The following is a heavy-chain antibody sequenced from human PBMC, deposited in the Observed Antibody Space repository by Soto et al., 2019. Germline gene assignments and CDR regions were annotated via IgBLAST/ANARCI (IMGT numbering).Heavy chain of an antibody. CDR3: ARPPEQQPYYYYMDV. CDR1: GFTFSSYS. Sequence: GGSLRLSCAASGFTFSSYSMNWVRQAPGKGLEWVSYISSSSTIYYADSVKGRFTISRDNAKNSLYLQMNSLRAEDTAVYYCARPPEQQPYYYYMDVWGKGTTVTVSS. D-gene: IGHD6-13*01. V-gene: IGHV3-48*01. J-gene: IGHJ6*03. CDR2: ISSSSTI.